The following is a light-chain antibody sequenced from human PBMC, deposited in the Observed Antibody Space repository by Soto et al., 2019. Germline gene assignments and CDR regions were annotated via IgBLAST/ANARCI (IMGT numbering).Light chain of an antibody. Sequence: DIQMTQSPSSLSASVGDRVNITCRARQSISRYLNWYQHKPGKAPKLLIHAASSLQSGVPSRFSGSGSGTDFTLNISSLQPEDCATYYCQQSFSTPHTFGQGTKLEIK. V-gene: IGKV1-39*01. CDR3: QQSFSTPHT. J-gene: IGKJ2*01. CDR1: QSISRY. CDR2: AAS.